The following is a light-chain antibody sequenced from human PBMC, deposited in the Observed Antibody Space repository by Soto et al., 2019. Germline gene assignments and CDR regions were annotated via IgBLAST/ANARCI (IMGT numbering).Light chain of an antibody. CDR2: DVS. CDR3: SSYTSGSTLVV. CDR1: SSDVGGYNY. J-gene: IGLJ2*01. Sequence: QSALTQPASVSGSPGQSITISCTGTSSDVGGYNYVSWYQQHPGKAPKLMIYDVSNRPSGVSNRFSGSKSGNTASLTISGLQAEDEADYYCSSYTSGSTLVVFGGGTKVTV. V-gene: IGLV2-14*01.